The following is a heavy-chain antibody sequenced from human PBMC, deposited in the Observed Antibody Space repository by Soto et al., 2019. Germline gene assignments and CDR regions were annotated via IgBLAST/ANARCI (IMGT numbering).Heavy chain of an antibody. D-gene: IGHD2-15*01. J-gene: IGHJ4*02. CDR3: ATMGTPATGLYFFDY. Sequence: SETLSLTCTVSGASMSSGGYYWTWIRQPPGKGLEWIGFISYSGSTYYSTSLKSRVTISVDTSKSQFSLNLSFVTAADTAVYYCATMGTPATGLYFFDYWGQGSLVTVSS. CDR1: GASMSSGGYY. V-gene: IGHV4-30-4*08. CDR2: ISYSGST.